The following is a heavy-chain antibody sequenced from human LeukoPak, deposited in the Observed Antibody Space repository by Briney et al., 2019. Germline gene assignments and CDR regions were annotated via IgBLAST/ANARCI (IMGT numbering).Heavy chain of an antibody. J-gene: IGHJ4*02. V-gene: IGHV7-4-1*02. CDR3: AREAYGSGSYHFDY. D-gene: IGHD3-10*01. CDR1: GYTFTGYY. CDR2: INTNTGNP. Sequence: ASVKVSCKASGYTFTGYYMHWVRQAPGQGLEWMGWINTNTGNPMYAQGFPGRFVLSLDTSVSTAYLQISSLEAEDTAIYYCAREAYGSGSYHFDYWGQGTLVTASS.